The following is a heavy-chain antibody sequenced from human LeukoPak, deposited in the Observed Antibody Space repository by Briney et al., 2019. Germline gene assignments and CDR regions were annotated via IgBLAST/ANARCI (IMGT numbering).Heavy chain of an antibody. CDR3: AKYIAVAAYFDC. Sequence: GGSLRLSCAASGFTFNRYAMSWVGQAPGKGLEWVSAISDSGGSTYYTDSVKGRFTISRDNSKNTLYQQLNSLRAEDTAVYDCAKYIAVAAYFDCWGQGTLVTVSS. CDR1: GFTFNRYA. CDR2: ISDSGGST. J-gene: IGHJ4*02. V-gene: IGHV3-23*01. D-gene: IGHD6-19*01.